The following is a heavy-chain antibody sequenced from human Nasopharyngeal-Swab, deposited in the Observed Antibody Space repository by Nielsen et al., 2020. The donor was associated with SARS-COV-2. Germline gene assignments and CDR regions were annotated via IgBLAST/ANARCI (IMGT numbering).Heavy chain of an antibody. D-gene: IGHD1-26*01. V-gene: IGHV3-21*01. CDR2: ISGRGSYV. CDR3: ARIAGRGSIYYYYMDV. J-gene: IGHJ6*03. CDR1: GFTFTSYS. Sequence: ETLSLTCAASGFTFTSYSMIWVRQVPGEGLEWVSSISGRGSYVYYADSVKGRFTISKDSAKNSLYLQMNSLRAEDTAVYFCARIAGRGSIYYYYMDVWGTGTTVTVSS.